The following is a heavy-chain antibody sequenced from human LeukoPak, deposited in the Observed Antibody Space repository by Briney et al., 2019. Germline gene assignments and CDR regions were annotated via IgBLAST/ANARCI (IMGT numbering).Heavy chain of an antibody. J-gene: IGHJ5*02. D-gene: IGHD6-19*01. Sequence: ASVKVSCKASGYTFTTYDINWVRQATGQGLEWMGWMNPNSGNTGYAQKFQGRVTMTRNTSISTAYMELSSLRSEDTAVYYCARGRGSGHKENRFDPWGQGTLVTVSS. CDR3: ARGRGSGHKENRFDP. CDR2: MNPNSGNT. CDR1: GYTFTTYD. V-gene: IGHV1-8*01.